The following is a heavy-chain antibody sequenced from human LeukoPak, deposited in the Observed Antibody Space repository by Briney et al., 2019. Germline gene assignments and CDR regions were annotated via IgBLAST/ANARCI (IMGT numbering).Heavy chain of an antibody. CDR2: ISYDGSNK. J-gene: IGHJ6*02. CDR3: ARDQGGSYYDFWSGYQPYYYYYYGMDV. D-gene: IGHD3-3*01. CDR1: GFTFSSYG. V-gene: IGHV3-30*03. Sequence: GGSLRLSCAAYGFTFSSYGMHWVRQAPGKGLEWVAVISYDGSNKYYADSVKGRFTISRDNSKNTLYLQMNSLRAEDTAVYYCARDQGGSYYDFWSGYQPYYYYYYGMDVWGQGTTVTVSS.